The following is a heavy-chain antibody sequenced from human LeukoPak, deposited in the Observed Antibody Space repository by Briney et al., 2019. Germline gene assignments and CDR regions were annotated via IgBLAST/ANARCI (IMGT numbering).Heavy chain of an antibody. CDR2: IRGNSERT. CDR1: GFSFSAYA. V-gene: IGHV3-23*01. Sequence: GGSLRLSCVASGFSFSAYAITWVRQAPGKGMEWVSAIRGNSERTYYADSVRGRFTISRDNSKDTSYLQISSLRVKDTAVYYCAREQSGTRGWYTVDYWGQGTLVAVSS. D-gene: IGHD6-19*01. CDR3: AREQSGTRGWYTVDY. J-gene: IGHJ4*02.